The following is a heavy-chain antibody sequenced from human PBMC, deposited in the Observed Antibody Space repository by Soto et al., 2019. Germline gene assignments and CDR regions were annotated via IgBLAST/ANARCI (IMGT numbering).Heavy chain of an antibody. CDR2: VYYSGST. J-gene: IGHJ4*02. CDR3: ARMGQIYCGGDCYSPFDY. V-gene: IGHV4-30-4*01. Sequence: PSETLSLTCTVSGGSINSDDYYWSWIRQPPGKGLEWIGYVYYSGSTYYNPSLKSRLTISVDTSKNQFSLNRSSVTAADTAVYYCARMGQIYCGGDCYSPFDYWGQGALVTVSS. D-gene: IGHD2-21*02. CDR1: GGSINSDDYY.